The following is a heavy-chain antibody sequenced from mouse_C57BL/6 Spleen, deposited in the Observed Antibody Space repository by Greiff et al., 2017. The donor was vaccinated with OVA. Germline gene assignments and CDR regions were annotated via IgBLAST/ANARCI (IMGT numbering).Heavy chain of an antibody. CDR1: GYTFTDYY. Sequence: EVQLQQSGPELVKPGASVKISCKASGYTFTDYYMNWVKQSHGKSLEWIGDINPNNGGTSYNQKFKGKATLTVDKSSSTAYMELRSLTSEDSAVDYCARVDPLSFFAYWGQGTLVTVSA. J-gene: IGHJ3*01. CDR3: ARVDPLSFFAY. CDR2: INPNNGGT. V-gene: IGHV1-26*01.